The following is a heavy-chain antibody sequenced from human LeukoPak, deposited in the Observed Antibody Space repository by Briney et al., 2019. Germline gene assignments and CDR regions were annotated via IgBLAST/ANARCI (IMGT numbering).Heavy chain of an antibody. J-gene: IGHJ6*02. D-gene: IGHD2-15*01. CDR1: GGSISSYY. Sequence: TSETLSLTCTVSGGSISSYYWSWIRQPPGKGLEWIGYIYYSGSTNYNPSLKSRVTISVDTSKNQFSLKLSTVTAADTAVYYCARDGCSGGSCYRDYYGMDVWGQGTTVTVSS. CDR3: ARDGCSGGSCYRDYYGMDV. V-gene: IGHV4-59*01. CDR2: IYYSGST.